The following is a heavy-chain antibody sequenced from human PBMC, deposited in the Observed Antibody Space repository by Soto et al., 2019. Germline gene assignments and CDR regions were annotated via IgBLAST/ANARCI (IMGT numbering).Heavy chain of an antibody. D-gene: IGHD5-18*01. CDR1: GYTFTGYY. CDR3: ARGGPYSYGLHYYYYGMDV. CDR2: INPNSGGT. J-gene: IGHJ6*02. Sequence: GASVKVSCKASGYTFTGYYMHWVRQAPGQGLEWMGWINPNSGGTNYAQKFQGWVTMTRDTSISTAYMELSRLRSDDMAVYYCARGGPYSYGLHYYYYGMDVWGQGTTVTVSS. V-gene: IGHV1-2*04.